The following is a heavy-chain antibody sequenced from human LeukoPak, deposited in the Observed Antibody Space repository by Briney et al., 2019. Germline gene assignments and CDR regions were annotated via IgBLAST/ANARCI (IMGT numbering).Heavy chain of an antibody. CDR3: ARHDSSGYYYDY. J-gene: IGHJ4*02. Sequence: SQTLSLTCAVSGGSISSGGYSWSWIRQPPGKGLEWIGYIYHSGSTCYNPSLKSRVTISVDRSKNQFSLKLSSVTAADTAVYYCARHDSSGYYYDYWGQGTLVTVSS. CDR1: GGSISSGGYS. V-gene: IGHV4-30-2*01. CDR2: IYHSGST. D-gene: IGHD3-22*01.